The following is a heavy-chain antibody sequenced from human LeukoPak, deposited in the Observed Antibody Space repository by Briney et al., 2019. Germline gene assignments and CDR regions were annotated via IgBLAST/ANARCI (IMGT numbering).Heavy chain of an antibody. Sequence: ASVNVSCKASGYTFTGYYMHWVRQAPGQGLEWMGWINPNSGGTNYAQKFQGRVTMTRDTSISTAYMELSRLRSDDTAVYYCARAQSIYCSGGSCYIGIPGYWGQGTLVTVSS. CDR1: GYTFTGYY. J-gene: IGHJ4*02. D-gene: IGHD2-15*01. V-gene: IGHV1-2*02. CDR2: INPNSGGT. CDR3: ARAQSIYCSGGSCYIGIPGY.